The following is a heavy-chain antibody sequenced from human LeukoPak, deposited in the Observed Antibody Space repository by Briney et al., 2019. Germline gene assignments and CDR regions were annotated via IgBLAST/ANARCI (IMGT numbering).Heavy chain of an antibody. D-gene: IGHD3-10*01. J-gene: IGHJ3*02. CDR3: ARGRPYYYGAFDI. Sequence: SETLSLTCAVYGGSFSVYYWSWIRQPPGKGLEWIGEINHSGSTNYNPSLKSRVTISVDTSKNQFSLKLSSVTAADTAVYYCARGRPYYYGAFDIWGQGTMVTVSS. CDR1: GGSFSVYY. CDR2: INHSGST. V-gene: IGHV4-34*01.